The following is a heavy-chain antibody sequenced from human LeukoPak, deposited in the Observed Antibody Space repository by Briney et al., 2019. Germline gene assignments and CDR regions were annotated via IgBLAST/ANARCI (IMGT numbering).Heavy chain of an antibody. Sequence: GXXRLXCAASGFTFSSYWMTWVRQAPGKGLEWVANIREDGSEKYYVDSVKGRFTISRDNAKNSLYLQMNSLRAEDTAVYYCAKNYYDSSGYEAFLDYWGQGTLVTVSS. J-gene: IGHJ4*02. CDR2: IREDGSEK. D-gene: IGHD3-22*01. V-gene: IGHV3-7*01. CDR3: AKNYYDSSGYEAFLDY. CDR1: GFTFSSYW.